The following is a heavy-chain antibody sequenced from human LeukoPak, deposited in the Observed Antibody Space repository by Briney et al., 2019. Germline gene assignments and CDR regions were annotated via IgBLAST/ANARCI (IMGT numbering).Heavy chain of an antibody. J-gene: IGHJ4*02. CDR1: GFTFSSYA. CDR2: ISGSGGST. V-gene: IGHV3-23*01. Sequence: GGSLRLSCAASGFTFSSYALNWVRQAPGKGLEWVSAISGSGGSTYYADSVKGRFTISRDNSKNTLYLQMNGLRAEDTAVYYCAKNYYDSSGYYYGFDYWGQGTLVTVSS. CDR3: AKNYYDSSGYYYGFDY. D-gene: IGHD3-22*01.